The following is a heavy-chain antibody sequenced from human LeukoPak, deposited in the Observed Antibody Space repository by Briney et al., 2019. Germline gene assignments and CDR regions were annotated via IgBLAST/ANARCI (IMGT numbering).Heavy chain of an antibody. Sequence: GASVKVSCEASGYTFTSYYMHWVRQAPGQGLEWMGIINPSGGSTSYAQKFQGRVTMTRDTSTSTVYMELSSLRSEDTAVYYCARTAASNGYGYYYYGMDVWGQGTTVTVSS. CDR2: INPSGGST. J-gene: IGHJ6*02. CDR3: ARTAASNGYGYYYYGMDV. V-gene: IGHV1-46*01. CDR1: GYTFTSYY. D-gene: IGHD5-18*01.